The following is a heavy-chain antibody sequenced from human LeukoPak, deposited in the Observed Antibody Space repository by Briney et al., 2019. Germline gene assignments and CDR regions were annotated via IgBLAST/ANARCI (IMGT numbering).Heavy chain of an antibody. CDR2: IYPGDSDT. CDR3: ARPEMATKDAFDI. Sequence: GESLKISCKGSGYSFTSYWIGWVRQMPGKGLEWMGNIYPGDSDTRYSPSFQGQVTISADKSISTAYLQWSSLKASDTAMYYCARPEMATKDAFDIWGQGTMVTVSS. J-gene: IGHJ3*02. V-gene: IGHV5-51*01. D-gene: IGHD5-24*01. CDR1: GYSFTSYW.